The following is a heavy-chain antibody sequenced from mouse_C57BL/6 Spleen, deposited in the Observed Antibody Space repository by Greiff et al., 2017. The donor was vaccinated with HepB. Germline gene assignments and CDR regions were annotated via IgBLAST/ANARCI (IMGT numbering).Heavy chain of an antibody. V-gene: IGHV1-9*01. J-gene: IGHJ2*01. Sequence: QVQLQQSGAELMKPGASVKLSCKATGYTFTGYWIEWVKQRPGHGLEWIGAILPGSGSTNYTEKFKGKATFTADTSSNTAYMQLSSLTTEDSAIYYGARGDYGNSEGVDYWGQGTTLTVSS. CDR3: ARGDYGNSEGVDY. CDR1: GYTFTGYW. CDR2: ILPGSGST. D-gene: IGHD2-1*01.